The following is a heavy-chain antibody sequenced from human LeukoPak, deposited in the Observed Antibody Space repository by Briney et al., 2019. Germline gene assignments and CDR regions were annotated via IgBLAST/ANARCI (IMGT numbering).Heavy chain of an antibody. V-gene: IGHV1-2*02. CDR2: INPNSGGR. CDR1: GYTFTGYY. J-gene: IGHJ4*02. CDR3: ARGTSGSYLDRFEY. D-gene: IGHD1-26*01. Sequence: ASVKVSCKASGYTFTGYYMHWVRQAPGHGLEWMGWINPNSGGRNSAQRFQGRVTMTSDTSTSTAYMELSRLRSDDTAVYYCARGTSGSYLDRFEYWGQGTLVTVSS.